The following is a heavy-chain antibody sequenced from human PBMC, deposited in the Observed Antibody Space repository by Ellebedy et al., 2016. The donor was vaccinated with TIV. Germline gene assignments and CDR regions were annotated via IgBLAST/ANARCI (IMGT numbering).Heavy chain of an antibody. CDR3: ARGYDYGDYGDY. CDR2: ISSSGNTI. CDR1: GFTFSSYE. Sequence: GESLKISCAASGFTFSSYEMNWVRQAPGKGLEWVSYISSSGNTIYYADSVKGRFTISRDNAKNSLYLQINSLRAEDTAVYYCARGYDYGDYGDYWGRGTLVTVSS. V-gene: IGHV3-48*03. D-gene: IGHD4-17*01. J-gene: IGHJ4*02.